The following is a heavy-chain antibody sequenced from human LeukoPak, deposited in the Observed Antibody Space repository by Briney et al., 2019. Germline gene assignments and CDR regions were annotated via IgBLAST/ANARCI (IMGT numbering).Heavy chain of an antibody. Sequence: GGSLRLSCAASGFTFSDYYMSWIRQAPGKGLEWVSSISSSSSYIYYADSVKGRFTISRDNAKNSLYLQMNSLRAEDTAVYYCAREQGSGWLYFDYWGQGTLVTVSS. CDR2: ISSSSSYI. CDR1: GFTFSDYY. V-gene: IGHV3-11*06. J-gene: IGHJ4*02. D-gene: IGHD6-19*01. CDR3: AREQGSGWLYFDY.